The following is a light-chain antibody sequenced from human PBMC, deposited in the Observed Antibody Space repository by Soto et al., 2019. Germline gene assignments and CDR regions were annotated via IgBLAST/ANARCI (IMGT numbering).Light chain of an antibody. CDR1: QSVSSY. J-gene: IGKJ4*01. CDR3: QRRSNWFT. V-gene: IGKV3-11*01. Sequence: EIVLTQSPATLSLSPGERATLSCRASQSVSSYLAWYQQKPGQAPRLLIYDASSRAAGIPARFSGSGSGTDFSLTISSLEPEDFAVYYCQRRSNWFTFGGGTKVEIK. CDR2: DAS.